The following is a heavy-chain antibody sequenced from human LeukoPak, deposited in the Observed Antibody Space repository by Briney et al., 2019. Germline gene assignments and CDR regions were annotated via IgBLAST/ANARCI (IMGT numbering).Heavy chain of an antibody. Sequence: GGSLRLSCAASRFTFSSFWMSWVRQAPGRGLEWVANIMADGSEKNYVDSVKGRFIISRDNAKNSLYLQMNSLRAEDTAVYYCARAISSSWSFYYYYMDVWGKGTTATVSS. D-gene: IGHD6-13*01. V-gene: IGHV3-7*01. CDR3: ARAISSSWSFYYYYMDV. J-gene: IGHJ6*03. CDR1: RFTFSSFW. CDR2: IMADGSEK.